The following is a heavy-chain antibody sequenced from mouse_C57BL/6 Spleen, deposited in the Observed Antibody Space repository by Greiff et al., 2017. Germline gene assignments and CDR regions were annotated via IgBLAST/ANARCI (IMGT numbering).Heavy chain of an antibody. D-gene: IGHD2-1*01. CDR3: AREVYYGNFYAMDY. V-gene: IGHV5-16*01. CDR2: INYDGSST. Sequence: EVKLMESEGGLVQPGSSMKLSCTASGFTFSDYYMAWVRQVPEKGLEWVANINYDGSSTYYLDSLKSRFIISRDNAKNILYLQMSSLKSEDTATYYCAREVYYGNFYAMDYWGQGTSVTVSS. CDR1: GFTFSDYY. J-gene: IGHJ4*01.